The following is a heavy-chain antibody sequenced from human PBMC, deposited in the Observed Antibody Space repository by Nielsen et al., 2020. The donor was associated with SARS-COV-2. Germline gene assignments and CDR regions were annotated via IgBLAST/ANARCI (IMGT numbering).Heavy chain of an antibody. CDR2: INPSGGST. Sequence: ASVKVSCKASGYTFTSYYMHWVRQAPGQGLEWMGIINPSGGSTSYAQKFQGRVTMTRDTSISTAYMELRSLRSDDTAVYYCARDRHIVVVPAAPELNYYYTVWTSGAKGPRSPSP. D-gene: IGHD2-2*01. CDR1: GYTFTSYY. CDR3: ARDRHIVVVPAAPELNYYYTVWTS. V-gene: IGHV1-46*01. J-gene: IGHJ6*02.